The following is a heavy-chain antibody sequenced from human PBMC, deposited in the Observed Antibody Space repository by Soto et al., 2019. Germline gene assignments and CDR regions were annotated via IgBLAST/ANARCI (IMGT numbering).Heavy chain of an antibody. J-gene: IGHJ5*02. V-gene: IGHV1-2*04. CDR3: ARGIAAGPYNWFDP. Sequence: TGQGLEWMGWISPNSGDTNYAQKFQGWVTMTRDTSISTAYMELSRLRSDDTAVYYCARGIAAGPYNWFDPWGQGTLVTVSS. CDR2: ISPNSGDT. D-gene: IGHD6-6*01.